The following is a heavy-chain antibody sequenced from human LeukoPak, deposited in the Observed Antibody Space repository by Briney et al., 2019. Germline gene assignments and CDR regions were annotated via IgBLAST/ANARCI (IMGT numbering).Heavy chain of an antibody. CDR3: ARESLYRPTFGSAWYFDV. CDR2: VYYSGST. V-gene: IGHV4-59*01. J-gene: IGHJ2*01. Sequence: SETLSLTCTVSADSISSYYWSWIRQSPRKGLEWIGHVYYSGSTTYNPSLKSRVSISADTSKRQISLKLNSVTAADTALYYCARESLYRPTFGSAWYFDVWGRGTLVTVSS. CDR1: ADSISSYY. D-gene: IGHD3-3*01.